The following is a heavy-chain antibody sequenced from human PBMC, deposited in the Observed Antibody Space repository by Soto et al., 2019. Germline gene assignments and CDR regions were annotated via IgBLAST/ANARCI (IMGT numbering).Heavy chain of an antibody. J-gene: IGHJ3*01. CDR2: MIPMFKRA. CDR1: GGTFSNYA. Sequence: SVKVSCKVSGGTFSNYAISWVRQAPGQGLEWMGGMIPMFKRANSAQGFRDRVTITADESTRTVYMELSSLRSEDTAVYYCAREEKEKQWSPAPYWGQ. V-gene: IGHV1-69*13. D-gene: IGHD2-15*01. CDR3: AREEKEKQWSPAPY.